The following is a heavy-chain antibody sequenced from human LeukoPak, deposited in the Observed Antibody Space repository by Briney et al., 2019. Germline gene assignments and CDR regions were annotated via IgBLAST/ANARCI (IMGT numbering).Heavy chain of an antibody. CDR2: ISGSGGST. CDR3: AKGPYCSGGSCLLFDY. J-gene: IGHJ4*02. V-gene: IGHV3-23*01. D-gene: IGHD2-15*01. Sequence: GGSLRLSCAASGFTFSSYAMSWVRQAPGKGLEWVSAISGSGGSTYYADSVKGRSTISRDNSKNTLYLQMNSLRAEDTAVYYCAKGPYCSGGSCLLFDYWGQGTLVTVSS. CDR1: GFTFSSYA.